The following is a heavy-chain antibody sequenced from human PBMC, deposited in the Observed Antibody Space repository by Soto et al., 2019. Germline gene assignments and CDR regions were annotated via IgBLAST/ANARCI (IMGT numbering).Heavy chain of an antibody. D-gene: IGHD3-3*01. V-gene: IGHV4-59*01. J-gene: IGHJ4*02. CDR3: AGGTGYEFWSGYYDF. CDR2: IYYSGST. Sequence: SETLSLTCTVSGGSISSYYWSWIRQPPGKGLEWIGYIYYSGSTNYNPSLKSRVTISVDTSKNQFSLKLSSVTAADTAVYYCAGGTGYEFWSGYYDFRGQGTLVTVSS. CDR1: GGSISSYY.